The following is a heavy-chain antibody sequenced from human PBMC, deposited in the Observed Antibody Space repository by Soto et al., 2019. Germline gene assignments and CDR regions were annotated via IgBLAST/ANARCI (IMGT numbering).Heavy chain of an antibody. J-gene: IGHJ4*02. Sequence: GESLKISCQGSGYTFTTYWITWVRQMPGRGLEWMGRIDPSDSYTNYSPSFQGHVTISADKSTNTAYLEWRSLKASDSAIYYCACNRQDYGDRAYDYWGQGTLVTVSS. CDR3: ACNRQDYGDRAYDY. CDR2: IDPSDSYT. V-gene: IGHV5-10-1*01. D-gene: IGHD2-21*02. CDR1: GYTFTTYW.